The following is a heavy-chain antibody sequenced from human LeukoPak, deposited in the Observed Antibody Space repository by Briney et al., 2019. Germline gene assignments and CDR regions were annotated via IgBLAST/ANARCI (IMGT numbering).Heavy chain of an antibody. CDR2: IFPGDSNT. Sequence: GESLKISCKASGYRFTAYWIAWVRQMPGIGLEWMGIIFPGDSNTRYRPSFQGQVTISVDKSISTAYLQWSSLKASDTAMYYCARRFLLRGYSYGPDYFDYWGQGTLVTVSS. CDR1: GYRFTAYW. V-gene: IGHV5-51*01. CDR3: ARRFLLRGYSYGPDYFDY. D-gene: IGHD5-18*01. J-gene: IGHJ4*02.